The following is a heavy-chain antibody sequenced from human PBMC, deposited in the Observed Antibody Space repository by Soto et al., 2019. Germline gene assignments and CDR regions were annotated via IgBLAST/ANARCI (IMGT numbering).Heavy chain of an antibody. Sequence: ASVKVSCKASGYTFTSYGISWVRQAPGQGLEWMGWISAYNGNTNYAQKLQGRVTMTTDTSTSTAYMELRSLRSDDTAVYYCARDTPELPAENEKFDYWGQGTLVTVSS. D-gene: IGHD2-2*01. CDR3: ARDTPELPAENEKFDY. V-gene: IGHV1-18*01. CDR2: ISAYNGNT. CDR1: GYTFTSYG. J-gene: IGHJ4*02.